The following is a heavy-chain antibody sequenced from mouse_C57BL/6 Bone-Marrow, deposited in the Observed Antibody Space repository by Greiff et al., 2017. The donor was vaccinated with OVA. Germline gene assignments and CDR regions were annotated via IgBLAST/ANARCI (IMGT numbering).Heavy chain of an antibody. CDR1: GYAFTNYL. D-gene: IGHD2-5*01. CDR2: INPGSGGT. J-gene: IGHJ2*01. V-gene: IGHV1-54*01. Sequence: QVHVKRSGAELVRPGTSVKVSCKASGYAFTNYLIEWVKQRPGQGLEWIGVINPGSGGTNYNEKFKGKATLTADKSSSTAYMQLSSLTSEDSAVYFCAGSNYDYFDYWGQGTTLTVSS. CDR3: AGSNYDYFDY.